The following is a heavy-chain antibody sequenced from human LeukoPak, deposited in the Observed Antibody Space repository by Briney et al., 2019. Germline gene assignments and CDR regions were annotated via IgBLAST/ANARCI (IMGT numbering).Heavy chain of an antibody. V-gene: IGHV4-38-2*02. J-gene: IGHJ4*02. D-gene: IGHD3-3*01. Sequence: SETLSLTCTVSGYSISSGYFWGWIRQPPGKGLEWIGSVYHSGSTYYNPSLKSRVTISVDTSKNQFSLKLSSVTAADTAGYYCARALTYYDFWSGYPNFDYWGQGTLVTVSS. CDR3: ARALTYYDFWSGYPNFDY. CDR1: GYSISSGYF. CDR2: VYHSGST.